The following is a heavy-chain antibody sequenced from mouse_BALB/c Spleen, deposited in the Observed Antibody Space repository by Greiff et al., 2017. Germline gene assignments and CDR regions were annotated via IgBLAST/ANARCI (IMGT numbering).Heavy chain of an antibody. CDR3: TRLDGNYGFAY. CDR2: IYPSDSYT. V-gene: IGHV1-69*02. D-gene: IGHD2-1*01. Sequence: QVQLQQPGAELVRPGASVKLSCKASGYTFTSYWLNWVKQRPGQGLEWIGNIYPSDSYTNYNQKFKDKATLTVDKSSSTAYMQLSSPTSEDSAVYYCTRLDGNYGFAYWGQGTLVTVSA. CDR1: GYTFTSYW. J-gene: IGHJ3*01.